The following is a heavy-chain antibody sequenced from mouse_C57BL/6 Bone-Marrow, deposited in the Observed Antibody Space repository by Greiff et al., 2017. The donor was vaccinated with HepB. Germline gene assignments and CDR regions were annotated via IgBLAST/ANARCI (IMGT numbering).Heavy chain of an antibody. J-gene: IGHJ4*01. Sequence: EVHLVESGGGLVQPGGSLKLSCAASGFTFSDYYMYWVRQTPEKRLEWVAYISNGGGSTYYPDTVKGRFTISRDNAKNTLYLQMSRLKSEDTAMYYCARPIYDGYYGYAMDYWGQGTSVTVSS. D-gene: IGHD2-3*01. CDR2: ISNGGGST. CDR3: ARPIYDGYYGYAMDY. CDR1: GFTFSDYY. V-gene: IGHV5-12*01.